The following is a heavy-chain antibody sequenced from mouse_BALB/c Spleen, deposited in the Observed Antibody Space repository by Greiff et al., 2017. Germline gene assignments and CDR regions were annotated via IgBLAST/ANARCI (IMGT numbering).Heavy chain of an antibody. D-gene: IGHD1-1*01. CDR3: ATGGNYYGRPSGFAY. CDR2: ISSGSSTI. CDR1: GFTFSSFG. V-gene: IGHV5-17*02. Sequence: EVMLVESGGGLVQPGGSRKLSCAASGFTFSSFGMHWVRQAPEKGLEWVAYISSGSSTIYYADTVKGRFTISRDNPKNTLFLQMTSLRSEDTAMYYCATGGNYYGRPSGFAYWGQGTLVTVSA. J-gene: IGHJ3*01.